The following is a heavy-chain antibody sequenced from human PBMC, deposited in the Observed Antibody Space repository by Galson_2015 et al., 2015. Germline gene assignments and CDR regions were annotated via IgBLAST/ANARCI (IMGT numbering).Heavy chain of an antibody. D-gene: IGHD2-21*02. Sequence: QSGAEVKKPGESLKISCKASGSIFRRDWIGWVRQMPGKGLVWMGIIYPGDSDTRYSPSFQGQVTISVDKYITTAYLQWNSLRASDTAIYYCTRRGGWRLSGQQSDGFDIWGQGTRVTVSS. V-gene: IGHV5-51*03. J-gene: IGHJ3*02. CDR3: TRRGGWRLSGQQSDGFDI. CDR2: IYPGDSDT. CDR1: GSIFRRDW.